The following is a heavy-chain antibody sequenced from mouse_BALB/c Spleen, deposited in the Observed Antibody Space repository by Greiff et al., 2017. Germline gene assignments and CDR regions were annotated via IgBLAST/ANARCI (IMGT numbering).Heavy chain of an antibody. D-gene: IGHD2-1*01. CDR2: IRNKANGYTT. CDR3: ARDGNSGAMDY. J-gene: IGHJ4*01. CDR1: GFTFTDYY. V-gene: IGHV7-3*02. Sequence: EVKLVESGGGLVQPGGSLRLSCATSGFTFTDYYMSWVRQPPGKALEWLGFIRNKANGYTTEYSASVKGRFTISRDNSQSILYRQMNTLRAEDSATYYCARDGNSGAMDYWGQGTSVTVSS.